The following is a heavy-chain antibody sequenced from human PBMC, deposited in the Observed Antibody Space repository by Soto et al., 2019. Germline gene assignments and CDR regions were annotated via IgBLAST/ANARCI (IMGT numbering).Heavy chain of an antibody. J-gene: IGHJ4*02. D-gene: IGHD3-3*01. V-gene: IGHV3-7*01. CDR1: GFTFSSYW. CDR3: AGDFWSGYDY. Sequence: GGSLRLSCAASGFTFSSYWMSWVRQAPGKGMEWVANIKQDGSEKYYVDSVKGPFTISRDNAKNSLYLQMNSLRAEDTAVYYCAGDFWSGYDYWGQGTLVTVSS. CDR2: IKQDGSEK.